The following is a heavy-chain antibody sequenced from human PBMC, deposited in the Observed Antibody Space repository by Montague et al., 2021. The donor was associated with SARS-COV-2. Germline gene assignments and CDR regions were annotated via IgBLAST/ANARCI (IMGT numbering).Heavy chain of an antibody. J-gene: IGHJ4*02. CDR1: GDSISPAF. V-gene: IGHV4-59*01. Sequence: SETLSLTCTVSGDSISPAFFTWIPPPPGNGLDWIGFVYYSRSSISNPSLRCRVSIAVDTSKNQFSLRLSTVTAADTAIYYCVRDPAPSGSGTFYDYWGQGTLVGVA. CDR3: VRDPAPSGSGTFYDY. CDR2: VYYSRSS. D-gene: IGHD1-26*01.